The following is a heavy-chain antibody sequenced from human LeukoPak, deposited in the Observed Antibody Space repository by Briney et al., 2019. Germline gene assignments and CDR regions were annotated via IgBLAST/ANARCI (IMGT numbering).Heavy chain of an antibody. Sequence: SGPTLGNPTQTLTLTCTFSGFSLSTTGVGVTWVRQPPGKALEWLALIYWNDEKHYSPSLKTRLTITKDASKKQVVLTMTNMDTVDTATYYCAHDRAGIGFDPWGQGTLVTVSS. CDR3: AHDRAGIGFDP. CDR1: GFSLSTTGVG. CDR2: IYWNDEK. V-gene: IGHV2-5*01. D-gene: IGHD3-22*01. J-gene: IGHJ5*02.